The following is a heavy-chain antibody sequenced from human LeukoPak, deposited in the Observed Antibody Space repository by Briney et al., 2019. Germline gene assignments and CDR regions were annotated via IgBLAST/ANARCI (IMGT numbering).Heavy chain of an antibody. Sequence: PSETLSLTCAVYGGSFSGYYWSWIRQPPGKGLEWIGEINHSGSTNYNPSLKSRVTISVDTSKNQFSLKLSSVTAADTAVYYCARGTAMVFGGGNVSNWFDPWGQGTLVTVSS. CDR2: INHSGST. V-gene: IGHV4-34*01. CDR1: GGSFSGYY. CDR3: ARGTAMVFGGGNVSNWFDP. J-gene: IGHJ5*02. D-gene: IGHD5-18*01.